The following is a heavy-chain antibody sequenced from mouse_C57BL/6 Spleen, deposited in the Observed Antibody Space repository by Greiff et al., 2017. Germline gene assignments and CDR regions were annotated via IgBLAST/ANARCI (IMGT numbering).Heavy chain of an antibody. D-gene: IGHD2-5*01. CDR1: GYTFTDYY. V-gene: IGHV1-26*01. Sequence: VQLQQSGPELVKPGASVKISCKASGYTFTDYYMNWVKQSHGKSLEWIGDINPNNGGTSYNQKFKGKATLTVDKSSSTAYMELRSLTSEDSAVDDCAKIVTYYYAMDYWGQGTSVTVAS. CDR2: INPNNGGT. J-gene: IGHJ4*01. CDR3: AKIVTYYYAMDY.